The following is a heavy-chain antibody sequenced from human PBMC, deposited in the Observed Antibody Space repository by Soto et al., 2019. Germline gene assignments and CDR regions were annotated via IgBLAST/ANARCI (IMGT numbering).Heavy chain of an antibody. J-gene: IGHJ6*02. CDR2: IDPTDSFT. D-gene: IGHD3-3*01. CDR3: ARRGYDFWSGLDV. V-gene: IGHV5-10-1*03. CDR1: GYNFTSYW. Sequence: EVQLVQSGAEVKKPGESLRISCKGSGYNFTSYWIIWVRQMPGKGLEWMGNIDPTDSFTNYSPSFQGHVTISTDKSMSTAYLQWGALKASDTAMYYCARRGYDFWSGLDVGGQGTTVT.